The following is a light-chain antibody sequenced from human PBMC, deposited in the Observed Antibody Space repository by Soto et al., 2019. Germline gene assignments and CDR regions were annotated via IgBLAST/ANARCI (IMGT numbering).Light chain of an antibody. CDR1: QTIGSW. CDR3: QHYNSYGT. Sequence: DMETTQSPCKLSSSKVYRVPACCRASQTIGSWLAWYQQQRGGAPKLLIFDASCLETGVPSRFSGSGCGKEFTLTISSLQPDYFATYYCQHYNSYGTFGQGTKV. J-gene: IGKJ1*01. CDR2: DAS. V-gene: IGKV1-5*01.